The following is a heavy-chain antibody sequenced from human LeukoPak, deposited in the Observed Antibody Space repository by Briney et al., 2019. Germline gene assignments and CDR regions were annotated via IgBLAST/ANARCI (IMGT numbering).Heavy chain of an antibody. J-gene: IGHJ4*02. CDR1: GYSISSGYF. CDR3: ARDVDY. CDR2: VYQSGST. V-gene: IGHV4-38-2*02. Sequence: SETLSLTRTVSGYSISSGYFWGWFRQPPGKGLEWIGSVYQSGSTYYNPSLNSRVTLSVDTSKNQFSLKMSSVTAADTAVYYCARDVDYWGQGTLVTVSS.